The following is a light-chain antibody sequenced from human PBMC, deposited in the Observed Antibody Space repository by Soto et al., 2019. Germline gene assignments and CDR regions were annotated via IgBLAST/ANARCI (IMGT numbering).Light chain of an antibody. CDR3: QQSYTTPHT. CDR1: QSISSY. CDR2: AAS. J-gene: IGKJ2*01. V-gene: IGKV1-39*01. Sequence: DIQMTQSPSSLSASVGDRVTITCRARQSISSYLNWYQQKPGKAPKLLIYAASSLQSGVPSRFSGSGSGTDFTLSISSLHPEDFATYYCQQSYTTPHTFGQGTKPEIK.